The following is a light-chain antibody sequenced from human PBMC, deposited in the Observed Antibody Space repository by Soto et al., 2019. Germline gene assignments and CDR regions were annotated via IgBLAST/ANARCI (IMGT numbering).Light chain of an antibody. CDR3: ETWNRNTRV. J-gene: IGLJ3*02. V-gene: IGLV4-60*02. CDR1: SGHNSYI. Sequence: QSVLTQSSSASASLGSSVKLTCTLSSGHNSYIIAWHQQQPGKAPRYLMKLEGSGSYNKGSGAPDRFSGSSSGADRYLTISNLQFEDEADYYCETWNRNTRVFGGGTKLTVL. CDR2: LEGSGSY.